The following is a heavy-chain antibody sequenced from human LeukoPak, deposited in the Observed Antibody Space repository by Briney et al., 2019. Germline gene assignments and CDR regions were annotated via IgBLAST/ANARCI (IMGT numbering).Heavy chain of an antibody. CDR2: TYYRSKWHN. D-gene: IGHD3-10*01. J-gene: IGHJ5*02. Sequence: SQTLSLTCAISGDSVSSNSAAWNWIRQSPSRGLKWLGRTYYRSKWHNDYAVSVKSRITINPDTSKNQFSLQLNSVTPEGTAVYYCARGETFRGVIISSWFDPWGQGTLVTVSS. CDR3: ARGETFRGVIISSWFDP. CDR1: GDSVSSNSAA. V-gene: IGHV6-1*01.